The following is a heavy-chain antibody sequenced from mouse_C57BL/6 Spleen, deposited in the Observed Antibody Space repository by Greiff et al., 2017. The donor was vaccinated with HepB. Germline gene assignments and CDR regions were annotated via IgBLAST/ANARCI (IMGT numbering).Heavy chain of an antibody. CDR3: ARHGGVLDY. Sequence: EVKLVESGGGLVKPGGSLKLSCAASGSTFSSYTMSWVSQTPEKRLEWVATISGGGGNTYYPDSVKGRFTISRDNAKNTLYLQMSSLRSEDTALYYCARHGGVLDYWGQGTTLTVSS. CDR2: ISGGGGNT. CDR1: GSTFSSYT. J-gene: IGHJ2*01. V-gene: IGHV5-9*01.